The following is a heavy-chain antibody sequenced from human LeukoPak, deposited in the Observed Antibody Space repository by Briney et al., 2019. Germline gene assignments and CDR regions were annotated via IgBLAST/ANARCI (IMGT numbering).Heavy chain of an antibody. CDR2: IYNSGST. D-gene: IGHD3-10*01. CDR1: GGSISSSYYY. Sequence: TSETLSLTCTVSGGSISSSYYYWGWIRQPPGKGLEWIGSIYNSGSTHYNPSFKRPVTMSVDTSKNQFSLKLNSVTAADTALYYCARVLVPRGPDYWGQGSQVTVSS. J-gene: IGHJ4*02. V-gene: IGHV4-39*07. CDR3: ARVLVPRGPDY.